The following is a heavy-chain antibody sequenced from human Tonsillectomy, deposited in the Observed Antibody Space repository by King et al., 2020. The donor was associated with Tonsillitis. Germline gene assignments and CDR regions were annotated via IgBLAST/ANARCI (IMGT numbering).Heavy chain of an antibody. CDR1: GGSISSSSYY. J-gene: IGHJ4*02. Sequence: QLQESGPGLVKPSETLSLTCTVSGGSISSSSYYWGWIRQPPGKGLEWIWGIYYSVGTSYNPSLKSRVTISVDTSKNQFSLKLSSVTAAHTAVYYCARHESDIVVVVAATLNWGQGTLVTVSS. D-gene: IGHD2-15*01. V-gene: IGHV4-39*01. CDR2: IYYSVGT. CDR3: ARHESDIVVVVAATLN.